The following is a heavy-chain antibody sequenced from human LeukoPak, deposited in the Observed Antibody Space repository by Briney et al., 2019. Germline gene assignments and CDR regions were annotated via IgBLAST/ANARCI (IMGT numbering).Heavy chain of an antibody. CDR1: RFTFNYSF. CDR3: ARDRGGWPDY. D-gene: IGHD6-19*01. Sequence: GGSLRLSCAASRFTFNYSFMNWVRQAPGKGLEWVSSISSSSSYIYYADSVKGRFTISRDNAKNSLYLQLNSLRPEDTGLYYCARDRGGWPDYWGQGTLVTVSS. CDR2: ISSSSSYI. V-gene: IGHV3-21*01. J-gene: IGHJ4*02.